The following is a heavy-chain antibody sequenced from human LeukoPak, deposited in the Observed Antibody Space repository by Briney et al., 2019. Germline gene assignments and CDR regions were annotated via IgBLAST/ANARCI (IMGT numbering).Heavy chain of an antibody. CDR2: TYYRSKWYN. V-gene: IGHV6-1*01. J-gene: IGHJ6*02. CDR1: GDSVSSNSAA. CDR3: AREVGSGWYAYYYYYGMDV. Sequence: SQTLSLTCAISGDSVSSNSAAWNWIRQSPSRGLEWLGRTYYRSKWYNDYAVSVKSRITINPGTSKNQFSLQLNSVTPEDTAVYYCAREVGSGWYAYYYYYGMDVWGQGTTVTVSS. D-gene: IGHD6-19*01.